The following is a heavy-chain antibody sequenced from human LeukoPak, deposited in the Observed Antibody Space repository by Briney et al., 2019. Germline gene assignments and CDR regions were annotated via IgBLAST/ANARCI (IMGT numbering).Heavy chain of an antibody. Sequence: ASVKVSCKASGGTFSSYAISWVRQAPGQGLEWMGRIIPIFGITNYAQKFQGRVTITADKSTSTAYMELSSLRSEDTAVYYCARVAKGDQTGVRAARTYYYYYGMDVWGQGTTVTVSS. CDR2: IIPIFGIT. J-gene: IGHJ6*02. D-gene: IGHD2-15*01. CDR1: GGTFSSYA. CDR3: ARVAKGDQTGVRAARTYYYYYGMDV. V-gene: IGHV1-69*04.